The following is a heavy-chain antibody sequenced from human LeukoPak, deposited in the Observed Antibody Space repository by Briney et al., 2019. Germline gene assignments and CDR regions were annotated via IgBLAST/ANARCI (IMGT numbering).Heavy chain of an antibody. V-gene: IGHV3-30*02. CDR3: AKRGLL. D-gene: IGHD3-10*01. CDR2: IRYDGSHK. Sequence: PGGSLRLSCAASGFTFSSYGIHWVRQAPGKGLEWVAFIRYDGSHKYYADSVKGRFTISRDNSKNTLYLQMNSLRAEDTAVYYCAKRGLLWGQGTLVTVSS. CDR1: GFTFSSYG. J-gene: IGHJ4*02.